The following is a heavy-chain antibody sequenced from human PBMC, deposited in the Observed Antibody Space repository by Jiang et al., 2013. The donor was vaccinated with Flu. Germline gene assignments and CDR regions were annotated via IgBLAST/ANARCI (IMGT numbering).Heavy chain of an antibody. Sequence: VQLLESGGGLVKPGGSLRLSCAASGFTFSSYSMNWVRQAPGKGLEWVSSFISSSSYIYYADSVKGRFTISRDNAKNSLYLQMNSLRAEDTAVYYCAGDSSGWFGRVGYFDYWGQGTLVTVSS. CDR2: FISSSSYI. CDR3: AGDSSGWFGRVGYFDY. D-gene: IGHD6-19*01. CDR1: GFTFSSYS. J-gene: IGHJ4*02. V-gene: IGHV3-21*01.